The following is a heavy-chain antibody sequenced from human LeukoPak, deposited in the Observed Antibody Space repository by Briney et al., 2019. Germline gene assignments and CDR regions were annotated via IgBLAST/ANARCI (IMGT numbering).Heavy chain of an antibody. Sequence: GRSLRLSCAASGFTFDDYAMHWVRQAPGKGLEWVSAISGSGGSTYYADSVKGRFTISRDNSKNTLYLQMNSLRAEDTAVYYCATPMGALGIWGQGTLVTVSS. CDR1: GFTFDDYA. CDR2: ISGSGGST. V-gene: IGHV3-23*01. J-gene: IGHJ4*02. CDR3: ATPMGALGI. D-gene: IGHD3-10*01.